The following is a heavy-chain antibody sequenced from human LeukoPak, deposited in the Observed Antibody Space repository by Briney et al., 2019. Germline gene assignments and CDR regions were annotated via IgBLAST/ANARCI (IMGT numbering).Heavy chain of an antibody. V-gene: IGHV4-59*01. Sequence: SDTLSLTCTVSGGSISSYFWSWIRQPRGKGLEWIGYIFYSGSTNYNPSLKSRVTISVDTSRNQFSLKLSSVTAADTAVYYCARGEVGSYYDYWGQGTLVTVSS. CDR1: GGSISSYF. CDR2: IFYSGST. D-gene: IGHD1-26*01. CDR3: ARGEVGSYYDY. J-gene: IGHJ4*02.